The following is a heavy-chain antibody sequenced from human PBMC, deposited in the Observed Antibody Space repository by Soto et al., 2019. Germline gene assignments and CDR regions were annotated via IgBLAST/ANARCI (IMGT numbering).Heavy chain of an antibody. D-gene: IGHD5-12*01. J-gene: IGHJ3*02. V-gene: IGHV3-21*01. CDR3: ARVEMATIDAFDI. Sequence: EVQLVESGGGLVKPGGSLRLSCAASGFTFSSYSMNWVRQAPGKGLEWVSSISSSSSYIYYADSEKGRFTISRDNAKNSLYLQMNSLRAEDTAVYYCARVEMATIDAFDIWGQGTMVTVSS. CDR1: GFTFSSYS. CDR2: ISSSSSYI.